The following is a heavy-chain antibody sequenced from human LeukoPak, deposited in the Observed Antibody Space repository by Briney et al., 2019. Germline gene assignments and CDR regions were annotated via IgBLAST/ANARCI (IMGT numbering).Heavy chain of an antibody. CDR3: ARVLIGGYVDY. D-gene: IGHD4-23*01. J-gene: IGHJ4*02. CDR2: INSDGSST. Sequence: GGSLRLSCAASGFTFSSNWMYWVRQAPGKGLVWVSRINSDGSSTTYADSVKGRFTISRDNAKNTLYLQMNSLRAEDTAVYYCARVLIGGYVDYWGQGTLVTVSS. V-gene: IGHV3-74*01. CDR1: GFTFSSNW.